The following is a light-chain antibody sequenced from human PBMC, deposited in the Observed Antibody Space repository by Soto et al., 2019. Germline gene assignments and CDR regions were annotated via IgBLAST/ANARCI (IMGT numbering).Light chain of an antibody. CDR1: QDIRKN. CDR2: GVS. V-gene: IGKV1-33*01. Sequence: DIQMTQSPSSLSASVGDRVIITCQASQDIRKNLNWYQQKPGKAPKLLIYGVSNLETGVPSRFRGGGSGTDFTLTITSLQPEDISTYYCQQYNDLITFGGGTKVEIK. J-gene: IGKJ4*01. CDR3: QQYNDLIT.